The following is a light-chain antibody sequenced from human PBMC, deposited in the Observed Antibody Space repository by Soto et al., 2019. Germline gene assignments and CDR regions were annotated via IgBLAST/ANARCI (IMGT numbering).Light chain of an antibody. Sequence: QSVLTQPPSVSAAPGQKVTISCSGSSSNIGTYYISWYQHLPGTAPKLLIDDNNERPSRIPDRFSASKSGTSGTLGITGLQTGDEADYYCGTWDSSLSVVVFGGGTKLTVL. CDR2: DNN. CDR3: GTWDSSLSVVV. CDR1: SSNIGTYY. V-gene: IGLV1-51*01. J-gene: IGLJ2*01.